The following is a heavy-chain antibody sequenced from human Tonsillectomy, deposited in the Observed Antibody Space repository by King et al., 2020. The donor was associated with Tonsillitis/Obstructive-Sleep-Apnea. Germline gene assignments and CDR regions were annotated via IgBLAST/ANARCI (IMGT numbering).Heavy chain of an antibody. V-gene: IGHV6-1*01. CDR2: TYYRSKWYS. CDR1: GDSVSSNSAA. D-gene: IGHD7-27*01. J-gene: IGHJ4*02. Sequence: QVQLQQSGPGLVKPSQTLSLTCAISGDSVSSNSAAWNWIRQSPSRGLEWLGRTYYRSKWYSDYAESVKSRITINADTSKNQLSLQLNSVTPEDTAVYYCSGGVDLTGEGLDFWGRGTLVTVSS. CDR3: SGGVDLTGEGLDF.